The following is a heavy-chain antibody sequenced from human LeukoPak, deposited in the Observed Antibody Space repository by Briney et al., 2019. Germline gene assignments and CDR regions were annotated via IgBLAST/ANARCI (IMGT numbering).Heavy chain of an antibody. D-gene: IGHD3-10*01. CDR3: ARGLDLTMVRFPPHAFDI. V-gene: IGHV4-39*01. CDR1: GGSISSSSYY. J-gene: IGHJ3*02. CDR2: IYYSGST. Sequence: SETLSLTCTVSGGSISSSSYYWGWIRQPPGKGLEWIGSIYYSGSTYYNPSLKSRVTISVDTSKNQFSLKLSSVTAADTAVYYCARGLDLTMVRFPPHAFDIWGQGTMVTVSS.